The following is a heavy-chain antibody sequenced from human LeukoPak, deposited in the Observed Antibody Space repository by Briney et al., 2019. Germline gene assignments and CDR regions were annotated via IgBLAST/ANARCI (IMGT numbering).Heavy chain of an antibody. D-gene: IGHD2-15*01. V-gene: IGHV1-46*01. J-gene: IGHJ6*03. CDR1: GYTFTSYY. Sequence: GASVKVSCKAPGYTFTSYYMHWVRQAPGQGLEWMGIINPSGGSTSYAQKFQGRVTMTRDTSTSTVYMELSSLRSEDTAVYYCARDHCSGGSCYVDPGDYYYMDVWGKGTTVTVSS. CDR3: ARDHCSGGSCYVDPGDYYYMDV. CDR2: INPSGGST.